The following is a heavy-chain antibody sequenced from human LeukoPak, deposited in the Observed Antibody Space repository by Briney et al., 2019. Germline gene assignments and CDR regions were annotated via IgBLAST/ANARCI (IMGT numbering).Heavy chain of an antibody. CDR1: GDSVSGNSAT. V-gene: IGHV6-1*01. CDR3: TRGGPGFGF. CDR2: TYYRSKWFN. J-gene: IGHJ4*02. Sequence: SQTLSLNCVISGDSVSGNSATWDWIRQSPSRGLEWVGRTYYRSKWFNEYAESVKGRIIINPDTSKTQFSLQLNSVTPEYTAVYYCTRGGPGFGFWGQGTLVTVSS.